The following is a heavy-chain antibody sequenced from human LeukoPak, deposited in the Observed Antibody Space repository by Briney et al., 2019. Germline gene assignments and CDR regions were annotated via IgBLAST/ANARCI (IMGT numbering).Heavy chain of an antibody. CDR3: ARGDYPGGCYYYGMDV. D-gene: IGHD4-17*01. CDR2: IYYSGST. J-gene: IGHJ6*02. CDR1: GGSISSYY. V-gene: IGHV4-59*01. Sequence: SETLSLTCTVSGGSISSYYWSWIRQPPGKGLEWIGYIYYSGSTNYNPSLKSRVTISVDTSKNQFSLKLSSVTAADTAVYYCARGDYPGGCYYYGMDVWGQGTTVTVSS.